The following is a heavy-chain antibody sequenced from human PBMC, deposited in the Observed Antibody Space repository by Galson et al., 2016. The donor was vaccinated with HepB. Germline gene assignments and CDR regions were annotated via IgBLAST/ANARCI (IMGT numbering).Heavy chain of an antibody. CDR1: GDSISSGGYA. V-gene: IGHV4-30-2*01. CDR2: IYQRGAT. CDR3: ARGYSNWFDP. J-gene: IGHJ5*02. Sequence: TLSLTCDVFGDSISSGGYAWSWIRRPPGKGLEWIGYIYQRGATYYNPSLKSRVTISLDRSKNQFSLNVNSVTVADSAVYYCARGYSNWFDPWGQGTLVTVTS. D-gene: IGHD4-11*01.